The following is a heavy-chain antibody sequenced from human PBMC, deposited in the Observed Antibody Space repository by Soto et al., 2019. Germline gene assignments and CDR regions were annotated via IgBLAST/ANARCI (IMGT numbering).Heavy chain of an antibody. CDR2: IIPIFGTA. CDR3: AREAPYSSGWYNAFDI. J-gene: IGHJ3*02. V-gene: IGHV1-69*13. CDR1: GGTFSSYA. D-gene: IGHD6-19*01. Sequence: GASVKVSCKASGGTFSSYAISWVRQAPGQGLEWMGGIIPIFGTANYAQKFQGRVTITADESTSSAYMELSSLRSEDTAVYYCAREAPYSSGWYNAFDIWGQGTMVTV.